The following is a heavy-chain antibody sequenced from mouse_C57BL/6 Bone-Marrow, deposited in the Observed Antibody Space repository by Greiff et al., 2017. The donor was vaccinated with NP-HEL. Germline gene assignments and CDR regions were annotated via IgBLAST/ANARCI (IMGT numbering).Heavy chain of an antibody. CDR2: ISDGGSYT. CDR1: GFTFSSYA. CDR3: ARDIYYYGSSYWYFDG. J-gene: IGHJ1*03. V-gene: IGHV5-4*01. D-gene: IGHD1-1*01. Sequence: EVQGVESGGGLVKPGGSLKLSCAASGFTFSSYAMSWVRQTPEKRLEWVATISDGGSYTYYPDNVKGRFTISRDNAKNNLYLQMSHLKSEDTAMYYCARDIYYYGSSYWYFDGWGTGTTVTVSS.